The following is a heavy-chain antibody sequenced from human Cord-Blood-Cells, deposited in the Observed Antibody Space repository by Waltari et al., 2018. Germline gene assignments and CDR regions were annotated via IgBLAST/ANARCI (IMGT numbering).Heavy chain of an antibody. J-gene: IGHJ2*01. CDR3: ARDRNWGSKYFDL. Sequence: QVQLVQSGAEVKKPGSSVKVSCKGSGGIFSSYAISWLRQAPGQGLEWMGGIIPIFGTANYAQKFQGRVTITADESTSTAYMELSSLRSEDTAVYYCARDRNWGSKYFDLWGRGTLVTVSS. CDR2: IIPIFGTA. CDR1: GGIFSSYA. D-gene: IGHD7-27*01. V-gene: IGHV1-69*01.